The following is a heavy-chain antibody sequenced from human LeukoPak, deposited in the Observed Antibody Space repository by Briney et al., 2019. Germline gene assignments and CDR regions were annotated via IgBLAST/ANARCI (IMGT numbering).Heavy chain of an antibody. CDR3: ARKNGLDY. V-gene: IGHV4-34*01. CDR1: GGSFSGYY. J-gene: IGHJ4*02. Sequence: SETLSLTCAVYGGSFSGYYWSWIRQPPGKGLEWIGEINHSGSTNYNPSLKSRVTISVDTSKDQFSLKLSSVTAADTAVYYCARKNGLDYWGQGTLVTVSS. CDR2: INHSGST.